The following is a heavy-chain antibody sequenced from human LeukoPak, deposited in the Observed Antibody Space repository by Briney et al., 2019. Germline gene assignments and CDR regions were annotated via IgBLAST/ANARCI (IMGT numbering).Heavy chain of an antibody. J-gene: IGHJ4*02. CDR2: ISYDGSNK. CDR1: GFTFSSYA. CDR3: ARTQDFDY. Sequence: GGSLRLSCAASGFTFSSYAMHWVRQAPGKGLEWVAVISYDGSNKYYADSVKGRFTISRDNSKNTLYLQMNSQRAEDTAVYYCARTQDFDYWGQGTLVTVSS. V-gene: IGHV3-30*04.